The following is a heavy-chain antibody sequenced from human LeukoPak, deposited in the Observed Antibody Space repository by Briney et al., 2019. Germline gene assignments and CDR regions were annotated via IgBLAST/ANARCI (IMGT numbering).Heavy chain of an antibody. CDR2: INHSGST. CDR3: ARKTIGYYYGSGSYYYYYYYMDV. Sequence: SETLSLTCAVYGGSFSGYYWSWIRQPPGKGLEWIGEINHSGSTNYNPSLKSRVTISVGTSKNQFSLKLSSVTAADTAVYYCARKTIGYYYGSGSYYYYYYYMDVWGKGTTVTVSS. D-gene: IGHD3-10*01. J-gene: IGHJ6*03. V-gene: IGHV4-34*01. CDR1: GGSFSGYY.